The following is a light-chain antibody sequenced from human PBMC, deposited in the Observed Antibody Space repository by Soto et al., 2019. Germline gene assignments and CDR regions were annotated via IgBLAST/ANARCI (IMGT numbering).Light chain of an antibody. CDR1: QGISSY. Sequence: DIQMTQSPSSLSASVGDRVTITCRASQGISSYLSWYQQKPAKVPKLLLYAASTLQSGVPSQCSGSGSGTDITLTISSLHPEDGANYYWQKYNSAPWTFGQGTKVEIK. CDR3: QKYNSAPWT. CDR2: AAS. J-gene: IGKJ1*01. V-gene: IGKV1-27*01.